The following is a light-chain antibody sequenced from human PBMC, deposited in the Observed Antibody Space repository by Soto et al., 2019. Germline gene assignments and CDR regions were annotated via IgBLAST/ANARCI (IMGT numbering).Light chain of an antibody. CDR2: DAS. CDR3: QHYHSLLMYS. Sequence: DIQMTQSPSTLSASVGDRVTITCRASLSISTCLAWYQQKPGIAPKLLIYDASSLERGVASRFSGSGSGTEFYLTISSLQPDDLASYYRQHYHSLLMYSFGQGTKLEI. CDR1: LSISTC. V-gene: IGKV1-5*01. J-gene: IGKJ2*03.